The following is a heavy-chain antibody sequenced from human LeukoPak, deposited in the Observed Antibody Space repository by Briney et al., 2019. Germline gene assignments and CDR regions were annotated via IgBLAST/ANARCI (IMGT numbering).Heavy chain of an antibody. D-gene: IGHD5-12*01. CDR3: ARDGGYPTTDEGFDP. J-gene: IGHJ5*02. Sequence: PSETLSLTCKVSGYSIGRDYYWAWLRQPPGKGLEWIGSIFHTGRSVYNPSDESRLTISMDTYKNDFFLRLNSVTAADTAVYFCARDGGYPTTDEGFDPWGLGTLVTVCS. CDR2: IFHTGRS. V-gene: IGHV4-38-2*02. CDR1: GYSIGRDYY.